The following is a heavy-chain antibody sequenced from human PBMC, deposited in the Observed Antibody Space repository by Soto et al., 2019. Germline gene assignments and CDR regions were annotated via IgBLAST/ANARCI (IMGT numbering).Heavy chain of an antibody. CDR3: AKAQYYDFWSGKIRTPFDP. V-gene: IGHV3-30*18. CDR2: ISYDGSNK. Sequence: GGSLRLSCAASGFTFSSYGMHWVRQAPGKGLEWVAVISYDGSNKYYADSVKGRFTISRDNSKNTLYLQMNSLRAEDTAVYYCAKAQYYDFWSGKIRTPFDPWGQGTLVTVSS. J-gene: IGHJ5*02. CDR1: GFTFSSYG. D-gene: IGHD3-3*01.